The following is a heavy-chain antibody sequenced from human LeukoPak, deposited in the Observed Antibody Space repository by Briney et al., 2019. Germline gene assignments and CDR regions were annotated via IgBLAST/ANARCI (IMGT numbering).Heavy chain of an antibody. J-gene: IGHJ4*02. D-gene: IGHD5-24*01. CDR3: TRVGYIDEGIDY. CDR1: GFPFSSYW. Sequence: GGSLRLSCVASGFPFSSYWMTWVRQAPGRGLEWVANIKQDGGKKSYVDSVKGRFTISRDNAKNSLYLQMNSLRAEDTAIYYCTRVGYIDEGIDYWGQGTLVTVSS. CDR2: IKQDGGKK. V-gene: IGHV3-7*04.